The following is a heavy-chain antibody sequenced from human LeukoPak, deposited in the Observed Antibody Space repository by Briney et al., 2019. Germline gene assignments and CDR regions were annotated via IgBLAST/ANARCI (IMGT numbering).Heavy chain of an antibody. CDR3: AKKITAPGPYFDS. CDR1: GFTFSSYA. D-gene: IGHD1-20*01. V-gene: IGHV3-23*01. Sequence: GGSLRLSCAASGFTFSSYAMSWVRQAPGKGLEWVSGISGSGGNTYHADSVKGRFSISRDNSKSTLYLQMNSLRAEDTAVYYCAKKITAPGPYFDSWGQGTLVTVSS. CDR2: ISGSGGNT. J-gene: IGHJ4*02.